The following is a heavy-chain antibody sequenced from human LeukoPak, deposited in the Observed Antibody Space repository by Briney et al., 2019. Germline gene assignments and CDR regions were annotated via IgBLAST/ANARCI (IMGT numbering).Heavy chain of an antibody. CDR2: ISSSGSTI. Sequence: GGSLRLSCAASGFTFSDYYMSWIRQAPGKGLEWASYISSSGSTIYYADSVKGRFTISRDNSKNTLYLQMNSLRAEDTAVYYCAREKPTVVTYYFDYWGQGTLVTVSS. V-gene: IGHV3-11*04. J-gene: IGHJ4*02. CDR1: GFTFSDYY. CDR3: AREKPTVVTYYFDY. D-gene: IGHD3-16*02.